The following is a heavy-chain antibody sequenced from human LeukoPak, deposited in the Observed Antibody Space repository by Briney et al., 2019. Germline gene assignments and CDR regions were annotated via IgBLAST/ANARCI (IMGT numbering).Heavy chain of an antibody. CDR2: ISGSGGST. D-gene: IGHD2-2*01. V-gene: IGHV3-23*01. Sequence: GGSLRLSCAASGFTFSSYGMSWVRQAPGKGLEWVSAISGSGGSTYYADSVKGRFTISRDNSKNTLYLQMNSLRAEDTAVYYCAKAGYCSGTSCSPYYYYMDVWGKGTTVTISS. CDR1: GFTFSSYG. J-gene: IGHJ6*03. CDR3: AKAGYCSGTSCSPYYYYMDV.